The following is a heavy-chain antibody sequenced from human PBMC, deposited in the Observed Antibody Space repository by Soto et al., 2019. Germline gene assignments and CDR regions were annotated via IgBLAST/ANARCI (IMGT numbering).Heavy chain of an antibody. CDR2: INHSGST. D-gene: IGHD3-9*01. V-gene: IGHV4-34*01. CDR3: ARVPGYFDWLTRKGWFDP. J-gene: IGHJ5*02. CDR1: GGSFSGYY. Sequence: QVQLQQWGAGLLKPSETLSLTCAVYGGSFSGYYWSWIRQPPGKGLEWMGEINHSGSTNYNPSLKSRVTISVDTSKNQFSLKLSSVTAADTAVYYCARVPGYFDWLTRKGWFDPWGQGTLVTVSS.